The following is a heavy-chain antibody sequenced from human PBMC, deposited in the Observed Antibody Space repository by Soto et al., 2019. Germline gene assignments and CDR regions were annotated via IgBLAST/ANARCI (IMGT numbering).Heavy chain of an antibody. Sequence: SSETLSLTCTVSGGSITSSYRSWIRRPPGKGLEWIAYIYDTGISGYTPSTSYNPSLKGRVTMSVDTSKSQFSLKLTSVTAADTAVYYCARGEDAFFYYGLDVWGQGITVTVSS. V-gene: IGHV4-59*01. CDR2: IYDTGISGYTPST. J-gene: IGHJ6*02. CDR1: GGSITSSY. CDR3: ARGEDAFFYYGLDV.